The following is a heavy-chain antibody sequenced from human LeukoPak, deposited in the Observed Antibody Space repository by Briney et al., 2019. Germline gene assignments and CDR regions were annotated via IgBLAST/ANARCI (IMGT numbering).Heavy chain of an antibody. CDR3: ARDPYSGTYGNTYYYYMDV. V-gene: IGHV3-21*01. CDR2: ITSSSTYT. D-gene: IGHD1-26*01. Sequence: GGSLRLSCAACGFSFSSYNMNWLRQAAGKGLEWVSSITSSSTYTFYAASVEGRFTISRDNARNSLFLQMNSLRAEDTAVYYCARDPYSGTYGNTYYYYMDVWGKGTTVTISS. CDR1: GFSFSSYN. J-gene: IGHJ6*03.